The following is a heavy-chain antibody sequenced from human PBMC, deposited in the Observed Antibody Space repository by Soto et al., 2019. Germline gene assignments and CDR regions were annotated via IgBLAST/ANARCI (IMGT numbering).Heavy chain of an antibody. Sequence: EVQLVESGGGLVQPGGSLKLSCAASGFSFSDSPMHWVRQASGKGLEWVGRIRSKTYNYATAYGASVKGRFTISRDDSKNTAYLHLNSLKSEDTAVYYCSSHSAEDMIPTWGKGNLATVSS. J-gene: IGHJ4*02. CDR1: GFSFSDSP. CDR2: IRSKTYNYAT. D-gene: IGHD2-15*01. V-gene: IGHV3-73*02. CDR3: SSHSAEDMIPT.